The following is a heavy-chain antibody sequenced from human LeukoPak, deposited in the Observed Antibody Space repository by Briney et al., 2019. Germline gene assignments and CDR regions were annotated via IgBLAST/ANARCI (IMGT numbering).Heavy chain of an antibody. J-gene: IGHJ4*02. CDR1: GGSFSGYY. V-gene: IGHV4-34*01. Sequence: PSETLSLTCAVYGGSFSGYYWSWIRQPPGKGLEWIGEINHSGSTNYNPSLKSRVTISVDTSKNQFSLKLSSVTAADTAVYYCARGLIYYDSSGYYYLSSKGYYFDYWGQGTLVTVSS. CDR3: ARGLIYYDSSGYYYLSSKGYYFDY. CDR2: INHSGST. D-gene: IGHD3-22*01.